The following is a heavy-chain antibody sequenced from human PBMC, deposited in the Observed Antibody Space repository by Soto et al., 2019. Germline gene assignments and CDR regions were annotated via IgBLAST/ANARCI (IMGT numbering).Heavy chain of an antibody. CDR1: GFTFTSYA. Sequence: GGSLRLSCVASGFTFTSYAMTWVRQAPGKGLEWVPGITNGGLNTYYADSVKGRFTISRDNSKGTLYLHMDSLRAEDTALYYCARDFNSGTYSPLIYWGQGALVTVSS. D-gene: IGHD1-26*01. V-gene: IGHV3-23*01. CDR3: ARDFNSGTYSPLIY. CDR2: ITNGGLNT. J-gene: IGHJ4*02.